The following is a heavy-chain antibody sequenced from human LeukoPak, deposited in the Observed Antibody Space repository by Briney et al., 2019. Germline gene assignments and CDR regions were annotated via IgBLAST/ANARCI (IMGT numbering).Heavy chain of an antibody. CDR3: ARENYGSGSPFDY. J-gene: IGHJ4*02. V-gene: IGHV1-2*02. Sequence: ASVKVSCKASGYTFTGYYMHWVRQAPGQGLEWMGWINPNSGGTNYAQKFQGRVTITTDESTSTAYMELSSLRSEDTAVYYCARENYGSGSPFDYWGQGTLVTVSS. CDR2: INPNSGGT. CDR1: GYTFTGYY. D-gene: IGHD3-10*01.